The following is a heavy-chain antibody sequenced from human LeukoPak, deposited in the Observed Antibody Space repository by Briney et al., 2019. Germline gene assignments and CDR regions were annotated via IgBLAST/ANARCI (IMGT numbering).Heavy chain of an antibody. J-gene: IGHJ4*02. CDR1: GGSISSGGYS. Sequence: TLTLTCAVSGGSISSGGYSWSWIRQPPGQGLEGVGYIYRSGSTYYNPSLKSRVTISVDRSKNQFSLKLSSVTAADTAVYYCAKESPHIVVVTAINDFDYWGQGTLVTVSS. D-gene: IGHD2-21*02. CDR2: IYRSGST. V-gene: IGHV4-30-2*01. CDR3: AKESPHIVVVTAINDFDY.